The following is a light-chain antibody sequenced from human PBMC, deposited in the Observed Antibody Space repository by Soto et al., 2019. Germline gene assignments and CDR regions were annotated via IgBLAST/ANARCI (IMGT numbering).Light chain of an antibody. CDR3: SSHSSSSAYYV. V-gene: IGLV2-14*01. CDR2: EVN. J-gene: IGLJ1*01. Sequence: QPVLTQPASVSGSPGQSITISCTGTSSDIGYYDYVSWYQHHSGKAPKLIIYEVNNRPSGVSNRFSCSKSVNTASLTISGLQAEDEADYYCSSHSSSSAYYVFGTGTKVTVL. CDR1: SSDIGYYDY.